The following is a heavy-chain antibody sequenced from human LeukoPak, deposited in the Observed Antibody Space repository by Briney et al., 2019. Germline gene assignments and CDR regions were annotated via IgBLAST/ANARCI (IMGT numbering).Heavy chain of an antibody. D-gene: IGHD5-18*01. CDR1: GGSISSYY. Sequence: SETLSLTCTVSGGSISSYYWSWIRQPPGKGLEWIGYIYYSGSTNYNPSLKSRVTISVDTSKNQFSLKLSSVTAADTAVYYCARAVMSDYSYGSDHYRLDVWGQGTTVTVSS. V-gene: IGHV4-59*01. J-gene: IGHJ6*02. CDR3: ARAVMSDYSYGSDHYRLDV. CDR2: IYYSGST.